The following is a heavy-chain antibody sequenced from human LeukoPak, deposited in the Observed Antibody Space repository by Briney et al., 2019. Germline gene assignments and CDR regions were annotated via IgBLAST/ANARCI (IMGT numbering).Heavy chain of an antibody. Sequence: GGSLRLSCAASGFIFNSYGMHWVRQAPGQGLEWMGIINPSGGSTSYAQKFQGRVTMTRDTSTSTVYMELSSLRSEDTAVYYCARDVPQLAYYDFWSGYYEYWGQGTLVTVSS. J-gene: IGHJ4*02. CDR2: INPSGGST. V-gene: IGHV1-46*02. CDR1: GFIFNSYG. D-gene: IGHD3-3*01. CDR3: ARDVPQLAYYDFWSGYYEY.